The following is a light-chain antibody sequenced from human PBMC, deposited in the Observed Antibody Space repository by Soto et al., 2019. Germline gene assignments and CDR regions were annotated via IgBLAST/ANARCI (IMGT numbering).Light chain of an antibody. CDR2: QDT. J-gene: IGLJ2*01. Sequence: SYELTQPPSVSVSPGQTASITCFGDELGNKYTFGYQQKPGQSPVVVISQDTERPSGIPERFSGSNSGNTATLTISGTQAMDEADYYCQGWDASTVVFGGGTKLTVL. CDR1: ELGNKY. CDR3: QGWDASTVV. V-gene: IGLV3-1*01.